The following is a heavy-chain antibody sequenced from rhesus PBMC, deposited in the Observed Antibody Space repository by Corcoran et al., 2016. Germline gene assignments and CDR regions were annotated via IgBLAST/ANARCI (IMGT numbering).Heavy chain of an antibody. CDR1: GTSINNNY. CDR2: INGSSESS. V-gene: IGHV4S2*01. Sequence: QVRLQESGPGLVKPSETLPLTCVVSGTSINNNYWNWIRQAPGKGLEWIGRINGSSESSDDNPSLKSRVTISIDPSKNQLSLKLLSLTAADTAVYYCAKSFNNFNRFDVWGAGVLVTVSS. J-gene: IGHJ5-1*01. D-gene: IGHD3-3*01. CDR3: AKSFNNFNRFDV.